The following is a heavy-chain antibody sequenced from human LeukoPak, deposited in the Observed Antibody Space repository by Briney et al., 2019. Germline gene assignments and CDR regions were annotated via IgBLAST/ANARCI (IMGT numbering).Heavy chain of an antibody. V-gene: IGHV3-9*01. CDR3: AKGSYYDSSGSFYFDY. D-gene: IGHD3-22*01. Sequence: PGRSLRLSCAASGFTFDDYAMHWVRQAPGKGLEWVSGISWRSDSVDYAESVKGRFTISRDNAKNSLYLQVNSLGTEDTAAYYCAKGSYYDSSGSFYFDYWGQGTLVTVSS. CDR2: ISWRSDSV. J-gene: IGHJ4*02. CDR1: GFTFDDYA.